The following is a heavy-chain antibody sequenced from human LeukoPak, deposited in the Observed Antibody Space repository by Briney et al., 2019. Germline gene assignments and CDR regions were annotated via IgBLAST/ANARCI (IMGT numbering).Heavy chain of an antibody. CDR3: ARDGLRYAFDI. CDR2: IYYSGST. J-gene: IGHJ3*02. V-gene: IGHV4-59*01. CDR1: GGSISSYY. Sequence: SETLSLTCTVSGGSISSYYWSWIRQPPGKGLEWIGYIYYSGSTNYNPSLKSRVTISVDTSKNQFSLKLSSVTAADTAVYYCARDGLRYAFDIWGQGTMVTVSS. D-gene: IGHD3/OR15-3a*01.